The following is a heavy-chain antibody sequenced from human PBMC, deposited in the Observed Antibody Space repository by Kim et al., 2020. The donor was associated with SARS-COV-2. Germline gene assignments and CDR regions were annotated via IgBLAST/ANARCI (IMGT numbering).Heavy chain of an antibody. D-gene: IGHD5-12*01. CDR1: GGTFSSYA. Sequence: SVKVSCKASGGTFSSYAISWVRQAPGQGLEWMGGIIPIFGTANYAQKFQGRVTITADESTSTAYMELSSLRSEDTAVYYCARCPTPTVATFNDYWGQGTLVTVSS. J-gene: IGHJ4*02. CDR2: IIPIFGTA. CDR3: ARCPTPTVATFNDY. V-gene: IGHV1-69*13.